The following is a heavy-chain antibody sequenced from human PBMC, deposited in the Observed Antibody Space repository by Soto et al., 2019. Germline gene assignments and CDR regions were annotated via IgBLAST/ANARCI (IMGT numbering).Heavy chain of an antibody. CDR1: GGTFSSYA. Sequence: SVKVSCKASGGTFSSYAISWVRQAPGQGLEWMGGIIPIFGTANYAQKFQGRVTITADKSTSTAYMELSSLRSEDTAVYYCASGPDLYSSSWYGSYNWFDPWGQGTLVTVSS. D-gene: IGHD6-13*01. J-gene: IGHJ5*02. CDR2: IIPIFGTA. V-gene: IGHV1-69*06. CDR3: ASGPDLYSSSWYGSYNWFDP.